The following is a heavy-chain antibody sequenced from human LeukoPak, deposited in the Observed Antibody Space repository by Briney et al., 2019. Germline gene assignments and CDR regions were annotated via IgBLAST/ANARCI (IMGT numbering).Heavy chain of an antibody. CDR2: IYHSGNT. CDR3: AREEGIAAAGALEY. V-gene: IGHV4-59*01. J-gene: IGHJ4*02. CDR1: GGSIGDSY. D-gene: IGHD6-13*01. Sequence: SETLSLTCTVSGGSIGDSYWSWIRQPPGKGLEWIGFIYHSGNTNYNPSLASRVTLSLDTSKTQLSLRLTSVTAADTAVYYCAREEGIAAAGALEYWGQGILVTVSS.